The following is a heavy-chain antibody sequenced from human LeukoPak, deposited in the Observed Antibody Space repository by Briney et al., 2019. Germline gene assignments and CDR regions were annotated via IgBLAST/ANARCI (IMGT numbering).Heavy chain of an antibody. D-gene: IGHD6-19*01. CDR3: ARLSNSSGWFSLDY. V-gene: IGHV3-21*01. CDR1: GFTFSSYS. CDR2: ISSSSSYI. J-gene: IGHJ4*02. Sequence: PGGSLRLSCAASGFTFSSYSMNWVRQAPGKGLEWVSSISSSSSYIYYADSAKGRFTISRDNAKNSLYLQMNSLRAEDTAVYYCARLSNSSGWFSLDYWGQGTLVTVSS.